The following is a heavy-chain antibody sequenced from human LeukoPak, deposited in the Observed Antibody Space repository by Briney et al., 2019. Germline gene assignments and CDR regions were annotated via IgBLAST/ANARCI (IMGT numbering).Heavy chain of an antibody. CDR3: ARHGGYFDWLLSDYYYYYMDV. CDR1: GGSFSGYY. D-gene: IGHD3-9*01. J-gene: IGHJ6*03. CDR2: INHSGST. V-gene: IGHV4-34*01. Sequence: SETLSLTYAVYGGSFSGYYWSWIRQPPGKGLEWIGEINHSGSTNYNPSLKSRVTISVDTSKNQFSLKLSSVTAADTAVYYCARHGGYFDWLLSDYYYYYMDVWGKGTTVTISS.